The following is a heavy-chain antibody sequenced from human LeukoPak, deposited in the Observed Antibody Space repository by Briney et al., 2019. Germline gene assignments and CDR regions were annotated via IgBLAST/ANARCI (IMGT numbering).Heavy chain of an antibody. CDR2: IYYSGST. J-gene: IGHJ5*02. D-gene: IGHD2-2*01. CDR1: GGSISSGGYY. V-gene: IGHV4-31*03. CDR3: ARELPGYCSSTSCYGGWFDP. Sequence: SQTLSLTCTVSGGSISSGGYYWSWIRQHPGTGLEWTGYIYYSGSTYYNPSLKSRVTISVDTSKNQFSLKLSSVTAADTAVYYCARELPGYCSSTSCYGGWFDPWGQGTLVTVSS.